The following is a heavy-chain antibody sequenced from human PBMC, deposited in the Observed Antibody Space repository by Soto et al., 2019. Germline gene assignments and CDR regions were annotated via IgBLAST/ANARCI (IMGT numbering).Heavy chain of an antibody. Sequence: EVQLVESGGGLVQPGGSLRLSCEASGFIFSTPWMHWVRQVPGKGLDWVARIEDDGRRTDYADSVKGRFTISRDNAKSTLFLQLNNLRVEDTATYHCAKAEYTAALPGLWGRGTLVTVSS. J-gene: IGHJ4*02. CDR3: AKAEYTAALPGL. V-gene: IGHV3-74*01. CDR2: IEDDGRRT. CDR1: GFIFSTPW. D-gene: IGHD2-15*01.